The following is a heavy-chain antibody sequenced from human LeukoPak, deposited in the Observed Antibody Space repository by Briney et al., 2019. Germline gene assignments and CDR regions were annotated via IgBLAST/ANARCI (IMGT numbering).Heavy chain of an antibody. Sequence: ASVKVSCKTFGYRFTDDYMHWVRQAPGQGLEWMGWINPDSGFTNYAPKFQGRVIMTRDTSISTAYMEVRRLRYDDTAMYYCAPTSEAYTSNWSVWGQGTLVTVSP. J-gene: IGHJ4*02. D-gene: IGHD3-16*01. CDR3: APTSEAYTSNWSV. CDR1: GYRFTDDY. CDR2: INPDSGFT. V-gene: IGHV1-2*02.